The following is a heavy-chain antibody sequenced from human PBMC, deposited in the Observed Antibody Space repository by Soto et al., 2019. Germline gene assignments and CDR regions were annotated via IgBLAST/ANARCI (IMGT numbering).Heavy chain of an antibody. CDR3: AREVAVAEYDFDI. Sequence: SETLSLTCAVYGGSFSGYYWSWIRQPPGKGLEWIGEINHSGSTNYNPSLKSRVTISVDTSKNQFSLKLSSVTAADTAVYYCAREVAVAEYDFDIWGKGTTVTV. J-gene: IGHJ3*02. D-gene: IGHD6-19*01. CDR2: INHSGST. V-gene: IGHV4-34*01. CDR1: GGSFSGYY.